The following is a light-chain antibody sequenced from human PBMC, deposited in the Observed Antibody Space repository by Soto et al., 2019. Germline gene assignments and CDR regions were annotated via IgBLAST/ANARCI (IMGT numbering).Light chain of an antibody. CDR1: SSNIGSNT. CDR2: SNN. Sequence: QSVLTQPPSASVTPGQRVTISCSGGSSNIGSNTVNWYQQIPGTAPKLLIYSNNQRPSGVPDRFSGSKSGTSASLAISGLQSEDEADYYCAAWDDSLNGAVFGAGTQLTVL. CDR3: AAWDDSLNGAV. J-gene: IGLJ7*01. V-gene: IGLV1-44*01.